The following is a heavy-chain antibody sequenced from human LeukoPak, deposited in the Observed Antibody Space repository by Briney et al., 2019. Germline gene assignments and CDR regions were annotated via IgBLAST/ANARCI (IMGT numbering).Heavy chain of an antibody. D-gene: IGHD3-16*02. CDR1: GFTFSSYA. CDR2: ISYDGSNK. Sequence: PGGSLRLSCAASGFTFSSYAMHWVRQAPGKGLEWVAVISYDGSNKYYADSVKGRFTISRDNSKNTLYLQMNSLRAGDTAVYYCARASPDLSLFDPWGQGTLVTVSS. J-gene: IGHJ5*02. V-gene: IGHV3-30-3*01. CDR3: ARASPDLSLFDP.